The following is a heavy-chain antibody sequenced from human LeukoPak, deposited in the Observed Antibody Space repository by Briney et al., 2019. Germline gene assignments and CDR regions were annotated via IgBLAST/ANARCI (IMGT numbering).Heavy chain of an antibody. Sequence: SETPSLTCSVSGDSISMHYWSWIRQPPGKGLEWIGYIDHTGSTNYNPSLNSRVTISRDTSKNHFSLELSSVTAADTAVYFCARGRVSSSSWSSTYYYYFYMGVWGKGTTVTVSS. V-gene: IGHV4-59*11. D-gene: IGHD6-13*01. CDR3: ARGRVSSSSWSSTYYYYFYMGV. CDR2: IDHTGST. CDR1: GDSISMHY. J-gene: IGHJ6*03.